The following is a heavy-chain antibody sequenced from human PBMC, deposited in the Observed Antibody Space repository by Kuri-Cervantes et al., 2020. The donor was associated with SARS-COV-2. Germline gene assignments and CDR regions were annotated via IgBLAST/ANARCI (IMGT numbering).Heavy chain of an antibody. J-gene: IGHJ4*02. V-gene: IGHV1-2*02. CDR1: GGALSTYG. Sequence: ASVKVSCKASGGALSTYGISWVRQAPGQGLEWMGWINPNSGGTTYAQKFQGRVTMTRDTSINTAYMELSRLRSDGTAVYYCARVRIDSIVTVPTNPFDFWGQGTLVTVSS. CDR3: ARVRIDSIVTVPTNPFDF. CDR2: INPNSGGT. D-gene: IGHD2/OR15-2a*01.